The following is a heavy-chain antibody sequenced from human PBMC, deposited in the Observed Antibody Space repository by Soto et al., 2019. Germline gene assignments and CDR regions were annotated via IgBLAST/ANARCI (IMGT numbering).Heavy chain of an antibody. CDR3: ARELGSLVATIGDYYYGMDV. CDR1: GGSISSGGYY. CDR2: IYYSGST. Sequence: QVQLQESGPGLVKPSQTLSLTCTVSGGSISSGGYYWSWIRQHPGKGMEWIGYIYYSGSTYYKPSLKSRFTISVDTSKNQFSLKLSYVTAADTDVYYCARELGSLVATIGDYYYGMDVWGQGTTVTVSS. J-gene: IGHJ6*02. D-gene: IGHD5-12*01. V-gene: IGHV4-31*03.